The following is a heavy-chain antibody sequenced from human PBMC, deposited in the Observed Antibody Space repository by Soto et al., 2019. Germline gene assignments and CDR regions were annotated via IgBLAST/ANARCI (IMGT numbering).Heavy chain of an antibody. Sequence: GESLKISCKGSGYSFTSYWIGWVRQMPGKGLEWMGIIYPGDSDTRYSPSFQGQVTISADKSISTAYLQWSSLKASDTAMYYCARQEVVVAAMASLSDMDVWGQGTTVTVSS. CDR1: GYSFTSYW. CDR2: IYPGDSDT. D-gene: IGHD2-15*01. V-gene: IGHV5-51*01. CDR3: ARQEVVVAAMASLSDMDV. J-gene: IGHJ6*02.